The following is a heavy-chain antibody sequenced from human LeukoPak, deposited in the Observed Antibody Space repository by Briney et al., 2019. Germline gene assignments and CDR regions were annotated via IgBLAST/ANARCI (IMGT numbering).Heavy chain of an antibody. J-gene: IGHJ3*02. Sequence: SETLSLTCTVSGGSISSGSYYWSWIRQPAGKGLEWIGRIYTSGSTNYNPSLKSRVTISVDTSKNQFSLKLSSVTAADTAVYYCARGDWNDWVRSAFDIWGQGTMVTVSS. V-gene: IGHV4-61*02. CDR2: IYTSGST. CDR1: GGSISSGSYY. D-gene: IGHD1-1*01. CDR3: ARGDWNDWVRSAFDI.